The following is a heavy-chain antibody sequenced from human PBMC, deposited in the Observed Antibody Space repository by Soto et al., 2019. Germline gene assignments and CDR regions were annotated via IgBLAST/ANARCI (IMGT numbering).Heavy chain of an antibody. J-gene: IGHJ5*02. Sequence: SQTLSLTCAISGDSVSSNSVAWNWIRQSPSRGLEWLGRTYYRSKWYNDYAVSVKSRITINPDTSKNQFSLQLNSVTPGDTAVYYCAREHILVAYNWIDPWGQGTLVTVSS. CDR1: GDSVSSNSVA. CDR2: TYYRSKWYN. D-gene: IGHD3-22*01. CDR3: AREHILVAYNWIDP. V-gene: IGHV6-1*01.